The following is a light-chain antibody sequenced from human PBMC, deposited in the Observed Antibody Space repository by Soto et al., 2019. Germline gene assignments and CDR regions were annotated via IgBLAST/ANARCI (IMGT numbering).Light chain of an antibody. CDR1: QGISTY. J-gene: IGKJ5*01. CDR3: QQTYTTPEIT. CDR2: AAS. V-gene: IGKV1-39*01. Sequence: IQMTQSPSALSASVGDRVTITCRASQGISTYLNWYHQKPGKAPKLLIYAASTLQSGVPTRFSGSGSGTDFTLTISSLQPEDFATYYCQQTYTTPEITFGQGTRLEIK.